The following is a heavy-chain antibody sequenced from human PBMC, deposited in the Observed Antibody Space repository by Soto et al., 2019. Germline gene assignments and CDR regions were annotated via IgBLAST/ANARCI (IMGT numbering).Heavy chain of an antibody. CDR1: GFTFTNAW. J-gene: IGHJ4*01. V-gene: IGHV3-15*07. D-gene: IGHD3-22*01. Sequence: GGSLILSCAASGFTFTNAWINWVRQAPGKGLEWVGRIKSKTDGGTTDYAEPVKGRFAISRDDSNNMVYLQMNSLKIEDTAVYYCTTDSYSTIIIVRFDYWGHGTLVTVPQ. CDR2: IKSKTDGGTT. CDR3: TTDSYSTIIIVRFDY.